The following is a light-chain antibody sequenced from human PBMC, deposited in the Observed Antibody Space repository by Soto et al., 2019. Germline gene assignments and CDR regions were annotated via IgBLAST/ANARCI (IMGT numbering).Light chain of an antibody. CDR3: ATWDDSLSGHYV. CDR1: SSNIGSND. CDR2: RSN. J-gene: IGLJ1*01. V-gene: IGLV1-47*01. Sequence: VLTQPPSASGTPGQRVTMSCSGSSSNIGSNDVYWYQQLPGTAPRLLIYRSNHRPSGVPDRFSGSKSDTSASLAISGLRSEDEADYFCATWDDSLSGHYVFGTGTKVTVL.